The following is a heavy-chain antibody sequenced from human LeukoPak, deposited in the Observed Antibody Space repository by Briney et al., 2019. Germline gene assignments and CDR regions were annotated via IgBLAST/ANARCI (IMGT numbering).Heavy chain of an antibody. J-gene: IGHJ5*02. CDR2: ISSSSSYI. D-gene: IGHD4-17*01. Sequence: GGSLRLSCAASGFTFSSYSMNWVRQAPGKGLEWVSSISSSSSYIYYADSVKGRFTISRDNSKNTLYLQMNSLRAEDTAVYYCAKDPGGTVTTGWFDPWGQGTLVTVSS. CDR1: GFTFSSYS. V-gene: IGHV3-21*01. CDR3: AKDPGGTVTTGWFDP.